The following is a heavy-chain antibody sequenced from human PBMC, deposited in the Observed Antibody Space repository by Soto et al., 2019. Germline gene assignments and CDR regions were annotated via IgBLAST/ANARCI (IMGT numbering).Heavy chain of an antibody. CDR3: ARVLPPPDY. J-gene: IGHJ4*02. CDR1: GYPFTSYG. CDR2: ISAYNGNT. V-gene: IGHV1-18*03. Sequence: ASVKVSCKASGYPFTSYGISWVRQAPGQGLEWMGWISAYNGNTNYAQKLQGRVTITRNTSASTAYMELSSLRFEVLVVYYCARVLPPPDYWGRGSRDTGSS.